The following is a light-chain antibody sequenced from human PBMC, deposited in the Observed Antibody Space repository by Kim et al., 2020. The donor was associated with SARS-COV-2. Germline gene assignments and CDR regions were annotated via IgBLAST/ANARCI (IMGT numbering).Light chain of an antibody. J-gene: IGLJ2*01. Sequence: SVTISCTGTSSDVGGYNYVSWYQQHSGKAPQLMIYEVSNRPSGVPDRFSGSKSGNTASLTVSGLQAEDEADYYCTSYAGSNNFVLFGGGTQLTVL. CDR2: EVS. CDR3: TSYAGSNNFVL. V-gene: IGLV2-8*01. CDR1: SSDVGGYNY.